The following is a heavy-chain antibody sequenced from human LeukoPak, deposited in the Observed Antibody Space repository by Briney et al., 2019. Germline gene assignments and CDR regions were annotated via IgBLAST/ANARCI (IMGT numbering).Heavy chain of an antibody. CDR3: ARESATWSDFDP. D-gene: IGHD3-3*01. J-gene: IGHJ5*02. CDR1: SYTFTNYA. V-gene: IGHV1-18*01. Sequence: ASVKVSCKASSYTFTNYAFTWVRQAPGQGLEWMGWISAYNGNTNYAQKLQGRVTMTTDTSTSTAYMELRSLRSDDTAVYYCARESATWSDFDPWGQGTLVTVSS. CDR2: ISAYNGNT.